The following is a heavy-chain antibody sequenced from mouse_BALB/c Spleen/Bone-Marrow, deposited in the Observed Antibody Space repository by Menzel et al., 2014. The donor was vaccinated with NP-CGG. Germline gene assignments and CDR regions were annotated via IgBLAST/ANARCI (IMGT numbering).Heavy chain of an antibody. Sequence: LQESGGEVVKPGTSVKLSCKTSGFTFSNSYISWLKLKPGQGLEWIAWIIGGTGGTTYNQKFTGKAQLTVDTSSNTAYIQLSSLTTEDSAIYYCARPLYGSSFAWFAYWGQGTLVTVSA. CDR1: GFTFSNSY. CDR2: IIGGTGGT. D-gene: IGHD1-1*01. J-gene: IGHJ3*01. CDR3: ARPLYGSSFAWFAY. V-gene: IGHV1-84*02.